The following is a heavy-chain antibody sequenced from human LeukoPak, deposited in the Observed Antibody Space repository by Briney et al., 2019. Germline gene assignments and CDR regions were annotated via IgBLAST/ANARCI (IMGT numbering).Heavy chain of an antibody. J-gene: IGHJ4*02. Sequence: ASVKVSCKASGYTFTSYYLYWVRQAPGQGLEWMGVINPSGGSTTSAQKFQGRVTMTRDTSTSTVYMELRSLRSEDTAVYYCARGPGPADDGGGYCFDYWGQGTLVTVSS. CDR2: INPSGGST. V-gene: IGHV1-46*01. D-gene: IGHD3-22*01. CDR3: ARGPGPADDGGGYCFDY. CDR1: GYTFTSYY.